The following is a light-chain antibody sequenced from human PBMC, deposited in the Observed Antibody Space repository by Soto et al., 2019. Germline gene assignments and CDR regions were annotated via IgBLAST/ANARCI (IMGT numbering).Light chain of an antibody. CDR3: SSSANSGTIVV. J-gene: IGLJ2*01. V-gene: IGLV2-14*01. CDR1: SSDIGGYTY. CDR2: EVT. Sequence: QSALTQPASVSGSPGQSVTISCTGTSSDIGGYTYVSWYQQHPGKAPKLLIYEVTNRPSGVSNRFSGSKSGNTASLTISGLQAEDEADYYCSSSANSGTIVVFGGGTKLTVL.